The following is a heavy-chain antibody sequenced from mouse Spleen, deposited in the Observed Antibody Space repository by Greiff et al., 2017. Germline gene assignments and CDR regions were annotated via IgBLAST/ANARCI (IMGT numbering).Heavy chain of an antibody. J-gene: IGHJ3*01. CDR2: ISSGGSYT. V-gene: IGHV5-6*01. D-gene: IGHD2-10*01. CDR1: GFTFSSYG. Sequence: EVKVVESGGDLVKPGGSLKLSCAASGFTFSSYGMSWVRQTPDKRLEWVATISSGGSYTYYPDSVKGRFTISRDNAKNTLYLQMSSLKSEDTAMYYCARPSYYGNYEFAYWGQGTLVTVSA. CDR3: ARPSYYGNYEFAY.